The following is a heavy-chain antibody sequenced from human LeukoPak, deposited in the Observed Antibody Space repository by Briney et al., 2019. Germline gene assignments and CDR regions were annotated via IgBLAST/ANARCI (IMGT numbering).Heavy chain of an antibody. D-gene: IGHD6-13*01. CDR3: AGVFYYYYMDV. V-gene: IGHV4-4*07. Sequence: PSETLSLTCTVSGISINPYYWTWIRQPAGKGLEWIGRTIPASGSMNYNPSLKSRVTISVDTSKNQFSLKLSSVTAADTAVYYCAGVFYYYYMDVWGKGTTVTVSS. CDR1: GISINPYY. J-gene: IGHJ6*03. CDR2: TIPASGSM.